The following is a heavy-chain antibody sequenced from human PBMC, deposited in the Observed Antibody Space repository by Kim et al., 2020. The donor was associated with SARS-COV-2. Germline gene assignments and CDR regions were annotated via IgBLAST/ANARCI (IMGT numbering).Heavy chain of an antibody. CDR2: ISGSGNSI. Sequence: GGSLRPSCVVSGFLFSSYEMNWVRQAPGKGLEWVSHISGSGNSIYYADSVKGRFTISRDNAKNSLYLQMSSLRGDDTALYYCTRGGGYYNQADFWGQGAL. CDR3: TRGGGYYNQADF. CDR1: GFLFSSYE. D-gene: IGHD3-9*01. J-gene: IGHJ4*02. V-gene: IGHV3-48*03.